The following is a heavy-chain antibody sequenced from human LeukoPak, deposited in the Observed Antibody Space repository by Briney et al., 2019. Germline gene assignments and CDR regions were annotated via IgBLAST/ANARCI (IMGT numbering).Heavy chain of an antibody. J-gene: IGHJ3*02. CDR1: GFTFSAYS. CDR3: ARSVIAVAGYDAFDI. CDR2: ISSRSFTI. V-gene: IGHV3-48*02. Sequence: GGSLRLSCAASGFTFSAYSMNWVRQAPGKGLDWVSYISSRSFTIYYADSVKGRFTISRDNAKNSLYLEMNSLRDEDTAAYYCARSVIAVAGYDAFDIWGQGTVVTVSS. D-gene: IGHD6-19*01.